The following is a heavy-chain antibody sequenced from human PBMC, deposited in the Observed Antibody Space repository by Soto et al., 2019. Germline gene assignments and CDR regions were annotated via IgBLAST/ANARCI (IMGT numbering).Heavy chain of an antibody. Sequence: PSQTLSLTCAGYGGSFSGYYWSWIRPPPGKGLEWIGEINHSGSTNYNPSLKSRVTISVDTSKNQFSLKLSSLTPADTAVYYCARGRCYDFWSGFSTGKKHYSYSSHMDVRGKGTAVPVSS. CDR1: GGSFSGYY. CDR3: ARGRCYDFWSGFSTGKKHYSYSSHMDV. CDR2: INHSGST. V-gene: IGHV4-34*01. J-gene: IGHJ6*03. D-gene: IGHD3-3*01.